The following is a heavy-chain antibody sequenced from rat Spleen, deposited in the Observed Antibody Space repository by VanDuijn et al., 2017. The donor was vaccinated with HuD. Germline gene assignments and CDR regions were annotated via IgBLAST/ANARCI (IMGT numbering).Heavy chain of an antibody. CDR3: TREGLRVYD. J-gene: IGHJ2*01. CDR1: GFSLTDYS. D-gene: IGHD1-9*01. Sequence: VQLKESGPGLVQPSQTLSLTCTVSGFSLTDYSVHGVRQPPGKGLEWMGIMWSGGGTAYNSTLKSRLSISRDTSKSQVFLKMNSLQTEDSAIYYCTREGLRVYDWGQGVLVTVSS. V-gene: IGHV2S63*01. CDR2: MWSGGGT.